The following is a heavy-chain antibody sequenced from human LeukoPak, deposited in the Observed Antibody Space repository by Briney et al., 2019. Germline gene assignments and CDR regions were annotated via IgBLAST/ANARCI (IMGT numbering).Heavy chain of an antibody. CDR2: ISAYNGNT. D-gene: IGHD3-10*02. Sequence: ASVKVTCKASGYTFTSYGISWVRQAPGQGLEWMGWISAYNGNTNYAQKLQGRVTMTTDTSTSTAYMELRSLRSDDTAVYYCAVDVRRNTFGYWGQGTLVTVSS. CDR1: GYTFTSYG. J-gene: IGHJ4*02. V-gene: IGHV1-18*01. CDR3: AVDVRRNTFGY.